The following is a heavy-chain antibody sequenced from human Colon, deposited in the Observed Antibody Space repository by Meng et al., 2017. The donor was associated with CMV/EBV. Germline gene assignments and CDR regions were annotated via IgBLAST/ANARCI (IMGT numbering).Heavy chain of an antibody. J-gene: IGHJ4*02. D-gene: IGHD2-21*02. CDR2: IWFDGSSK. Sequence: QVYLGESGGGVVQLGGSRRLSCEASGFTFSNYAMHWVRQAPGKGLEWVAFIWFDGSSKDYADSVKGRFTISRDNSMNRLYLQVNSLRSEDTAVYYCVKTGTAWQFDFWGQGTLVTVSS. V-gene: IGHV3-30*02. CDR1: GFTFSNYA. CDR3: VKTGTAWQFDF.